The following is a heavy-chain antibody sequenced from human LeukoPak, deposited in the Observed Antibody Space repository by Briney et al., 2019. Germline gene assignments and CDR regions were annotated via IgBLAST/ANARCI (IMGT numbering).Heavy chain of an antibody. D-gene: IGHD2-21*02. CDR1: GDSISSYY. CDR2: IYYSGST. V-gene: IGHV4-39*07. CDR3: ASRAYCGGDCYPYAFDI. J-gene: IGHJ3*02. Sequence: SETLSLTCTVSGDSISSYYWSWIRQPPGKGLEWIGSIYYSGSTYYNPSLKSRVTISVDTSKNQFSLKLSSVTAADTAVYYCASRAYCGGDCYPYAFDIWGQGTMVTVSS.